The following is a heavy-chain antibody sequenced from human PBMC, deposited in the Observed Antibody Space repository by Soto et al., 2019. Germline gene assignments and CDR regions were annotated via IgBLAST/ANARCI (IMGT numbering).Heavy chain of an antibody. CDR3: VYSSSTHYYYGMDV. CDR2: IKSKTDGGTT. Sequence: PGGSLRLSCAASGSTFSNAWMSWVRQAPGKGLEWVGRIKSKTDGGTTDYAAPVKGRFTISRDDSKNTLYLQMNSLKTEDTAVYYCVYSSSTHYYYGMDVWGQGTTVTVSS. CDR1: GSTFSNAW. V-gene: IGHV3-15*01. D-gene: IGHD6-6*01. J-gene: IGHJ6*02.